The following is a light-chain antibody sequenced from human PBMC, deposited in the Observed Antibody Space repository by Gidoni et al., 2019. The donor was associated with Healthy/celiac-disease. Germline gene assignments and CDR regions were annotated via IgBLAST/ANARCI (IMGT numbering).Light chain of an antibody. V-gene: IGLV3-25*02. CDR3: QSADSSGTYVV. J-gene: IGLJ2*01. Sequence: SYELTQPPSVSVSPGQTARITCSGDALPKQYAYWYPQKPGQAPVQVIYKASERTSGIPERFSGSSSGTTVTLTISGVQAEDEADYYCQSADSSGTYVVFGGGTKLTVL. CDR1: ALPKQY. CDR2: KAS.